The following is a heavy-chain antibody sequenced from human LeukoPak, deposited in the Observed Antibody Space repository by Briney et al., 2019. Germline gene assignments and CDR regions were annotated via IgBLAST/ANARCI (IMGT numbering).Heavy chain of an antibody. J-gene: IGHJ3*01. D-gene: IGHD3-3*01. V-gene: IGHV1-46*03. CDR3: ARGEAGYLEAFDV. CDR1: GYTFTQND. Sequence: ASVKVSCKASGYTFTQNDMHWVRQAPGQGLEWMGIINPYGDSTYAQKFQGRVTMTRDTSTSTVYMALSSLTSDDTGAYFCARGEAGYLEAFDVWGQGTMVTVSS. CDR2: INPYGDS.